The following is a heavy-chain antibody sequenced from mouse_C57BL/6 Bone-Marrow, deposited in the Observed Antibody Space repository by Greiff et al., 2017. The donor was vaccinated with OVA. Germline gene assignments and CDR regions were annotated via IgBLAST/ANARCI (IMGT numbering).Heavy chain of an antibody. CDR1: GYNIKDDY. Sequence: EVMLVESGAELVRPGASVKLSCTASGYNIKDDYMHWVKQRPEQGLEWIGWIDPENGDTEYASKFQGKATITADTSSNTAYLQLSSLTSEDTAVYYCTADITTVVDRGFAYWGQGTLVTVSA. D-gene: IGHD1-1*01. V-gene: IGHV14-4*01. CDR3: TADITTVVDRGFAY. CDR2: IDPENGDT. J-gene: IGHJ3*01.